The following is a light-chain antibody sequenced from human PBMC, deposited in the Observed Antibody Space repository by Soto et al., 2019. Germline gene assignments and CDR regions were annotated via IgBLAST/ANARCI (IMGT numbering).Light chain of an antibody. J-gene: IGLJ2*01. CDR1: SSNIGAGYD. V-gene: IGLV1-40*01. CDR2: GHN. CDR3: QSYDSSLSGSV. Sequence: QSVLTQPPSVSGAPGQRVTISCTGSSSNIGAGYDVHWYQRLPGTAPKLLIYGHNNRPSGVPDRFSGSKSGTSASLAITGLQAEDEADYYCQSYDSSLSGSVFGGGTKLTVL.